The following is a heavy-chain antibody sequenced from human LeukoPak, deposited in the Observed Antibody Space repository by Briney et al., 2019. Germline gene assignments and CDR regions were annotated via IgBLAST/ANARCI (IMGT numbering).Heavy chain of an antibody. CDR2: IYYSGST. D-gene: IGHD1-7*01. CDR1: GGSISSGDYY. J-gene: IGHJ6*02. Sequence: SETLSLTCTVSGGSISSGDYYWSWIRQPPGKGLEWIGYIYYSGSTYYNPSLKSRVTISVDTSKNQFSLKLGSVTAAETAVYYCARAGTGRNYNNYGMDVWGQGTTVTVSS. CDR3: ARAGTGRNYNNYGMDV. V-gene: IGHV4-30-4*01.